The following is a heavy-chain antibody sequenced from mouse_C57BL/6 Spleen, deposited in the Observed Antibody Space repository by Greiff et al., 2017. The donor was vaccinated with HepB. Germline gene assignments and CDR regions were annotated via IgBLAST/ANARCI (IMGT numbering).Heavy chain of an antibody. Sequence: QVQLKESGPELVKPGASVKISCKASGYAFSSSWMNWVKQRPGKGLEWIGRIYPGDGDTNYNGKFKGKATLTADKSSSTAYMQLSSLTSEDSAVYFCARERVLLRSYYAMDYWGQGTSVTVSS. V-gene: IGHV1-82*01. D-gene: IGHD1-1*01. CDR2: IYPGDGDT. CDR3: ARERVLLRSYYAMDY. CDR1: GYAFSSSW. J-gene: IGHJ4*01.